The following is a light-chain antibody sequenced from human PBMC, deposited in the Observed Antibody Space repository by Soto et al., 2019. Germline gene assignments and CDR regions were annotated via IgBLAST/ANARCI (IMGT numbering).Light chain of an antibody. V-gene: IGKV2-28*01. CDR3: MQALQPPPT. J-gene: IGKJ1*01. CDR2: LGS. CDR1: QSLLHSNGYNY. Sequence: DIVMTQSPLSLPVTPGEPASISCRSSQSLLHSNGYNYLDWYLQKPGQSPQLLIYLGSNRASGVPDRFSGSGSGTDFTLKISRVEAEDVGVYYCMQALQPPPTFGQGTKVDIK.